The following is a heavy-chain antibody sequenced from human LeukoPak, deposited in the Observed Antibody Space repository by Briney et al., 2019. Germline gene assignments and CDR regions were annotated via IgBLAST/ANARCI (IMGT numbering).Heavy chain of an antibody. D-gene: IGHD1-14*01. CDR2: IWYDGSNK. Sequence: GGSLRLSCAASGFSFGSYAMHWVRQAPGKGLDWVAVIWYDGSNKYYADSVKGRFTISRDNSKNTLYLQMNSLRAEDTAVYYCARPDGRGTQGVLDYWGQGTLVTVSS. CDR3: ARPDGRGTQGVLDY. CDR1: GFSFGSYA. J-gene: IGHJ4*02. V-gene: IGHV3-33*01.